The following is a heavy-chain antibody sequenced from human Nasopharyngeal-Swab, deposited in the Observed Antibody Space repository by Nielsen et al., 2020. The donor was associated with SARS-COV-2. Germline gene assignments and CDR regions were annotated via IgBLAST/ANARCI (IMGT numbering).Heavy chain of an antibody. CDR2: ISYDGSNK. CDR3: AKSGIAAAGIFDY. Sequence: GGSLRLSCAASGFTFSSYGMHWVRQAPGKGLEWVAVISYDGSNKYYADSVKGRFTISRDNSKNTLNLQMNSLRAEDTAVYYCAKSGIAAAGIFDYWGQGTLVTVSS. D-gene: IGHD6-13*01. J-gene: IGHJ4*02. CDR1: GFTFSSYG. V-gene: IGHV3-30*18.